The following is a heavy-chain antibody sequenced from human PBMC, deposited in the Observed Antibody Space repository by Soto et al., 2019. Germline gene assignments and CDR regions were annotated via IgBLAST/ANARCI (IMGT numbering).Heavy chain of an antibody. CDR2: VSYAGTDR. V-gene: IGHV3-30*18. Sequence: QVQLVESGGGVVQPGRSLRLSCAASGFTFNSYGIHWVRQAPGTGLEWVAVVSYAGTDRFYADSVKGRYTISRDSSKNRVYLQMNSLRVNDTAVDYWVKEVRYNYDSVGGDAFDIWGQGTMVTVSS. J-gene: IGHJ3*02. CDR3: VKEVRYNYDSVGGDAFDI. D-gene: IGHD3-22*01. CDR1: GFTFNSYG.